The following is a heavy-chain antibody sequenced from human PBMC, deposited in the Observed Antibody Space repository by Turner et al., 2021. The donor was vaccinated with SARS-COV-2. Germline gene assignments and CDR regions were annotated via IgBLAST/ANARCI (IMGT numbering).Heavy chain of an antibody. CDR2: IYYSGTT. V-gene: IGHV4-39*01. CDR1: GGSISSSSYF. J-gene: IGHJ4*02. Sequence: QVQLQESGPGLVKPSETLSLTCTVSGGSISSSSYFWGWIRQPPTKELEWIGSIYYSGTTYYNPSLKSRVSLSIEPSKNQFSLNLTSVTAADTALFYCARQAAGQGLDYWGRGILVTVSS. CDR3: ARQAAGQGLDY. D-gene: IGHD3-10*01.